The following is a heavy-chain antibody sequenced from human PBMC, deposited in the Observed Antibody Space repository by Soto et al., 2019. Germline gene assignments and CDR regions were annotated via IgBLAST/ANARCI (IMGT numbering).Heavy chain of an antibody. CDR2: TYYRSRWYN. V-gene: IGHV6-1*01. CDR1: GDSGSSNSAA. D-gene: IGHD1-7*01. Sequence: QVQLLQSDLGLVRPSQTLSLTCAISGDSGSSNSAAWNWIRQSPSRGLEWLGRTYYRSRWYNDYAVSVKSRTTVNPDTSKNQFSLHLNSVTPEDTAVYYCAGTTSLQWYYMDVWDKGTTVTVSS. CDR3: AGTTSLQWYYMDV. J-gene: IGHJ6*03.